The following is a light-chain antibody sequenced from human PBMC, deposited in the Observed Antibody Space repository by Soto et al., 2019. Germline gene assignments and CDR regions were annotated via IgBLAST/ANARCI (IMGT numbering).Light chain of an antibody. V-gene: IGLV2-14*03. CDR1: SSDVGGYNF. Sequence: QSALTQTASVSGSPGQSITMSCTGTSSDVGGYNFVSWYQQHPGKAPKLIVHEVANRLSGVSGRFSGSKSGNTAFLTISGLQAEDEAVYSCCSHSSRITWMFGGGTKLTVL. J-gene: IGLJ3*02. CDR3: CSHSSRITWM. CDR2: EVA.